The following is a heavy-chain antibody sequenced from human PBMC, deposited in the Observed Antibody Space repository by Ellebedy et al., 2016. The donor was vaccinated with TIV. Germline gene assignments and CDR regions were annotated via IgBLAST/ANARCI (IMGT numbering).Heavy chain of an antibody. CDR2: ISGSGGTT. V-gene: IGHV3-23*01. J-gene: IGHJ3*02. Sequence: PGGSLRLSCVASGFTFRGYAMSWVRQAPGKGLEWVSDISGSGGTTYYADSVKGRFTIARDNSKNTVFLQMNSLRADDTAVYYCTKRGVAWAAFDIWGPGTLVTVSS. CDR3: TKRGVAWAAFDI. CDR1: GFTFRGYA. D-gene: IGHD7-27*01.